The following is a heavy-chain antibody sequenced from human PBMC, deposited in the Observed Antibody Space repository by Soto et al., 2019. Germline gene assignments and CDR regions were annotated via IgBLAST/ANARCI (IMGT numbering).Heavy chain of an antibody. CDR1: GGSISSSSYY. CDR3: ARQGTMVRGVILRNWFDP. V-gene: IGHV4-39*01. D-gene: IGHD3-10*01. CDR2: IYYSGST. J-gene: IGHJ5*02. Sequence: SETLSLTCTVSGGSISSSSYYWGWIRQPPGKGLEWIGSIYYSGSTYYNPSLKSRVTISVDTSKNQFSLKLSPVTAADTAVYYCARQGTMVRGVILRNWFDPWGQGTLVTVYS.